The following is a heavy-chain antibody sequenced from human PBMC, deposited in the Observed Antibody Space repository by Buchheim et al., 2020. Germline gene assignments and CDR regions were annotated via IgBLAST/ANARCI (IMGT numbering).Heavy chain of an antibody. CDR2: ISYDGSNK. Sequence: QVQLVESGGGVVQPGRSLRLSRAASGFTFSSYGMHWVRQAPGKGLEWVAVISYDGSNKYYADSVKGRFTISRDNSKNTLYLQMNSLRAEDTAVYYCAKVTALTIWGQGTL. D-gene: IGHD1-14*01. V-gene: IGHV3-30*18. CDR3: AKVTALTI. J-gene: IGHJ4*02. CDR1: GFTFSSYG.